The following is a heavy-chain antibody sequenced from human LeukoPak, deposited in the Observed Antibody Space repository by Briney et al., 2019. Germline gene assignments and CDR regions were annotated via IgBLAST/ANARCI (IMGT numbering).Heavy chain of an antibody. CDR3: AELGITMIGGV. Sequence: GGSLRLSCAASGFTFITYSMNWVRQAPGKGLEWVSYISSSGSTIYYADSVKGRFTISRDNAKNSLYLQMNSLRAEDTAVYYCAELGITMIGGVWGKGTTVTISS. CDR1: GFTFITYS. CDR2: ISSSGSTI. J-gene: IGHJ6*04. D-gene: IGHD3-10*02. V-gene: IGHV3-48*04.